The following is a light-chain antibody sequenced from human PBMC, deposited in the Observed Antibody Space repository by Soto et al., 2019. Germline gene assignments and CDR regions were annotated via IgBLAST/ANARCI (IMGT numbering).Light chain of an antibody. CDR2: GAS. V-gene: IGKV3-20*01. J-gene: IGKJ1*01. Sequence: EIVLTQSPGTLSLTPGERATLSCRASQSVSSTFLAWYQQKPGQAPKVLIYGASTRATGIPDRFSGSGSGTDFTLTISRLEPEDFAMYYCQQYESSRTFGQGTKLEIK. CDR3: QQYESSRT. CDR1: QSVSSTF.